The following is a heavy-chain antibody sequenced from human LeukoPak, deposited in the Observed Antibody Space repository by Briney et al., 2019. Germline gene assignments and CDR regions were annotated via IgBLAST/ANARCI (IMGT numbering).Heavy chain of an antibody. J-gene: IGHJ4*02. CDR3: ARSYYDGSGYLFDY. Sequence: SETLSLTCTVSGGSISSGDYYWSWIRQPPGKGLEWIGYIYHSGSAYYNPSLKSRVTMSVDTSKNQFSLKLNSVTAADTAVYYCARSYYDGSGYLFDYWGQGTLVTVSS. CDR2: IYHSGSA. D-gene: IGHD3-22*01. CDR1: GGSISSGDYY. V-gene: IGHV4-30-4*01.